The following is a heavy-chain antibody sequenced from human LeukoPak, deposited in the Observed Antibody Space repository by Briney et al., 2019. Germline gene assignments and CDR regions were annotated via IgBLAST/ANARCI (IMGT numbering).Heavy chain of an antibody. V-gene: IGHV4-34*01. CDR2: INHSGST. CDR3: ARVLSSSSWYVSFDY. Sequence: SETLSLTCAVYGGSFSGYYWSWIRQPPGKGLEWIGEINHSGSTNYNPSLKSRVTISVDTSKNQFSLKLSSVTAADTAVYYCARVLSSSSWYVSFDYWGQGTLVTVSS. D-gene: IGHD6-13*01. CDR1: GGSFSGYY. J-gene: IGHJ4*02.